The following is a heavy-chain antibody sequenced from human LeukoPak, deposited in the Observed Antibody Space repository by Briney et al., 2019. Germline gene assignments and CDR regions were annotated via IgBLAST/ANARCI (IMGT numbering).Heavy chain of an antibody. Sequence: TSETLSLTCTVSGGSISSGDYYWSWIRQPPGKGLQWIGYIFYSGNTNYNPSLKSRVTISVDTSKNQLSLKLSSVTAADTAVYYCARPLTRGGTYYVWGQGTLVTVSS. CDR1: GGSISSGDYY. CDR3: ARPLTRGGTYYV. J-gene: IGHJ4*02. D-gene: IGHD1-26*01. CDR2: IFYSGNT. V-gene: IGHV4-30-4*01.